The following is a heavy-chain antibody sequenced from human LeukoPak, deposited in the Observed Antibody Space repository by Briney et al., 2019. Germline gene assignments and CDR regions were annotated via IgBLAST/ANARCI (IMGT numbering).Heavy chain of an antibody. CDR3: ARRVVPAAFAYYMDV. D-gene: IGHD2-2*01. Sequence: SETLSLTCAGYVGSFSGYYWSWIRQPPGKELEWIGEINHSGSTNYNPSLKSRVTISVDTSKNQFSLKLSSVTAADTAVYYCARRVVPAAFAYYMDVWGKGTTVTVSS. V-gene: IGHV4-34*01. CDR1: VGSFSGYY. J-gene: IGHJ6*03. CDR2: INHSGST.